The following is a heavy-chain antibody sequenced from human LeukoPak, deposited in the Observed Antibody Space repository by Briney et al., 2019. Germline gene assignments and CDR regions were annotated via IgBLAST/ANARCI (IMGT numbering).Heavy chain of an antibody. Sequence: GGSLRLSCAASGFIVSSNYTSWVRQAPGKGLEWVSVIYSGGSTYYADSVKGRFTISRDNSKNTLYLQMNSLRAEDTAVYYCARDEGGGTSWSSLDYWGQGTLVTVSS. D-gene: IGHD2-2*01. CDR3: ARDEGGGTSWSSLDY. CDR2: IYSGGST. J-gene: IGHJ4*01. V-gene: IGHV3-66*02. CDR1: GFIVSSNY.